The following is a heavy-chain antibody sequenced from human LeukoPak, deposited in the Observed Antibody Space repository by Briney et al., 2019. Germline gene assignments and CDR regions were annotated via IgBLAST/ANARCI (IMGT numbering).Heavy chain of an antibody. V-gene: IGHV3-7*03. D-gene: IGHD2-2*01. CDR3: ARYCSSTSCYDIYYYGMDV. Sequence: PGGSLRLSCAASGFTLSSYWMTWVRQAPGKGLGWVANIKQDGSEKYYVDSVKGRFTISRDNAKNSLYLQMNSLRAEDTAVYYCARYCSSTSCYDIYYYGMDVWGQGTTVTVSS. CDR1: GFTLSSYW. J-gene: IGHJ6*02. CDR2: IKQDGSEK.